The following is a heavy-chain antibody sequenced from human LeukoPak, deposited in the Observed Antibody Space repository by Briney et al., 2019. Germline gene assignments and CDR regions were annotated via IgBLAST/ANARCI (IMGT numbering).Heavy chain of an antibody. CDR2: IYHSGST. CDR1: GYSISSGYY. V-gene: IGHV4-38-2*02. CDR3: ARGDKGGFRSDY. D-gene: IGHD2-15*01. Sequence: ETLSLTCTVSGYSISSGYYWGWIRQPPGKGLEWIGSIYHSGSTYYNPSLKSRVTISVDTSKNQFSLKLSSVPAADTAVYYCARGDKGGFRSDYWGQGTLVTVSS. J-gene: IGHJ4*02.